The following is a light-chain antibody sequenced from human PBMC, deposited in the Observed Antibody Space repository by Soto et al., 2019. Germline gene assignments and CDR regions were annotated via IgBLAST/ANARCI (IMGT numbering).Light chain of an antibody. CDR3: QQLNSYPLT. V-gene: IGKV1-9*01. CDR2: AAS. J-gene: IGKJ3*01. CDR1: QDISNY. Sequence: DIQLTQSPSFLSASVGDRVTITCRASQDISNYLVWYQQKPGKAPKPLIYAASTLQSGVPSRFSGSGSATEFTLTISSLQPEDFATYYCQQLNSYPLTFGPGTNVDIK.